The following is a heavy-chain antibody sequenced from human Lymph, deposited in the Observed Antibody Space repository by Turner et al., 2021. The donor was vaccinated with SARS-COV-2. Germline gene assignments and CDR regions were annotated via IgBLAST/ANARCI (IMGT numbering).Heavy chain of an antibody. CDR3: ARDLTPVGVFDY. CDR1: GFTSSRDG. Sequence: QVQLVESGGGVVQPGRSLRLYCAASGFTSSRDGMHWVRKSPGKGLGWVAVIWYDGSKINYADSVKGRFTIFRDNSKNTLYLQMNSLRTEDTAVYYCARDLTPVGVFDYWGQGTLVTVSS. CDR2: IWYDGSKI. D-gene: IGHD3-10*01. J-gene: IGHJ4*02. V-gene: IGHV3-33*01.